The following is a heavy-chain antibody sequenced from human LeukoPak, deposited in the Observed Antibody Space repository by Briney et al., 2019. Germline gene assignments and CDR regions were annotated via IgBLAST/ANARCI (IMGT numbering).Heavy chain of an antibody. CDR2: VNPSGGST. J-gene: IGHJ4*02. Sequence: ASVKVSCKASGYTFTSYYMHWVRQAPGQGLEWMGIVNPSGGSTSYAQKFQGRVTMTRDTSTSTVYMELSSLRSEDTAVYYCARDHISVAGCNYWGQGTLVTVSS. D-gene: IGHD6-19*01. V-gene: IGHV1-46*01. CDR1: GYTFTSYY. CDR3: ARDHISVAGCNY.